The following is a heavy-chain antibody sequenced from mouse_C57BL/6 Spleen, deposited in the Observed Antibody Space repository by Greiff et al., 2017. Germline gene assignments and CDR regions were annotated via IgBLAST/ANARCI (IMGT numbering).Heavy chain of an antibody. CDR2: IWTGGGT. D-gene: IGHD2-2*01. CDR1: GFSLTSYA. V-gene: IGHV2-9-1*01. Sequence: QVQLKESGPGLVAPSQSLSITCTVSGFSLTSYAISWVRQPPGKGLEWLGVIWTGGGTNYNSALKSRLSISNENSKSQVFLKMNSLQTDDTARYYCASEEVTTRYYAMDYWGQGTSVTVSS. CDR3: ASEEVTTRYYAMDY. J-gene: IGHJ4*01.